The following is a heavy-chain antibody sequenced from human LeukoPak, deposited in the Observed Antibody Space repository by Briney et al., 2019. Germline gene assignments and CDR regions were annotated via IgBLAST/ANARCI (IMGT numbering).Heavy chain of an antibody. CDR1: GYTFTSNY. Sequence: ASVKVSCKASGYTFTSNYMHWVRQAPGQGLEWMGIINPSAGSTTYAQKFQGRVTMTRDTSTSTVYMEVSSLRSEDTAVYYCAREAYYGSGTYYKGLCWFDPGGQGTLVTVSS. J-gene: IGHJ5*02. V-gene: IGHV1-46*01. CDR3: AREAYYGSGTYYKGLCWFDP. CDR2: INPSAGST. D-gene: IGHD3-10*01.